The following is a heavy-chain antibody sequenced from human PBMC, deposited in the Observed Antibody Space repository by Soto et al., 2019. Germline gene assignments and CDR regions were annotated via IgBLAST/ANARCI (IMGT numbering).Heavy chain of an antibody. CDR1: GFTFSSYG. V-gene: IGHV3-30*18. CDR2: ISYDGSNK. J-gene: IGHJ6*02. CDR3: AKDLEVPYYDFWSGSCGMDV. Sequence: GGSLRLSCAASGFTFSSYGMHWVRQAPGKGLEWVAVISYDGSNKYYADSVKGRFTISRDNSKNTLFLQMNSLRAEDTAVYYCAKDLEVPYYDFWSGSCGMDVWGQGTTVTVSS. D-gene: IGHD3-3*01.